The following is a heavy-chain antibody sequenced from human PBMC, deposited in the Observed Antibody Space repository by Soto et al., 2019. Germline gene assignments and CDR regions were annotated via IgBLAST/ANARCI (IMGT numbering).Heavy chain of an antibody. CDR2: INPNSGGT. CDR3: ARDSRGYSSSWYPLSLAYYGMDV. J-gene: IGHJ6*02. CDR1: GYTFTGYY. V-gene: IGHV1-2*04. Sequence: ASVKVSCKASGYTFTGYYMHWVRQAPGQGLEWMGWINPNSGGTNYAQKFQGWVTMTRDTSISTAYMELSRLRSDDTAAYYCARDSRGYSSSWYPLSLAYYGMDVWGQGTTVTVS. D-gene: IGHD6-13*01.